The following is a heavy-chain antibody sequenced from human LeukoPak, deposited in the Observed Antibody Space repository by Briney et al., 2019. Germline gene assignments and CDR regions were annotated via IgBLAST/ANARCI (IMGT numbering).Heavy chain of an antibody. CDR3: ARGTFDP. Sequence: GASVKVSCKASGYTFTDHHMHWVRQAPGQGLEWMGWIHPNSGDTDYAQKFQGRVTMTWDTSISTAYMELSRLRSDDTAVYYCARGTFDPWGQGTLVTVSS. V-gene: IGHV1-2*02. CDR2: IHPNSGDT. J-gene: IGHJ5*02. CDR1: GYTFTDHH.